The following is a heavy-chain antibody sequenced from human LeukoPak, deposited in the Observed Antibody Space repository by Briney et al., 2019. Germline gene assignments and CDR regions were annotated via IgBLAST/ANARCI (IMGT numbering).Heavy chain of an antibody. CDR2: ITHSGST. CDR1: GGSFSGYY. Sequence: SETLSLTCAVYGGSFSGYYWSWIRQPPGKGLEWIGEITHSGSTNYNPSLKSRVTISVDTSKNQFSLKLSSVTAADTAVYYCARDHYGGTGGSGYWGQGTLVTVPS. D-gene: IGHD4-23*01. J-gene: IGHJ4*02. V-gene: IGHV4-34*01. CDR3: ARDHYGGTGGSGY.